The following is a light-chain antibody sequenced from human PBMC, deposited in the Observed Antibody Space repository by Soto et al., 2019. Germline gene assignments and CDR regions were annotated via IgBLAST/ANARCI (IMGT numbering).Light chain of an antibody. V-gene: IGKV1-39*01. CDR1: QSIDTY. CDR2: AAS. J-gene: IGKJ5*01. Sequence: DLQMTQSPSSLSASVGDRVTITCRASQSIDTYLNWYQQKPGTAPHLLIYAASSLQSGVPSRFSGSGSGTDFTLTISSLQPEDFATYYCQQSFNTPLTFGQGTRLEIK. CDR3: QQSFNTPLT.